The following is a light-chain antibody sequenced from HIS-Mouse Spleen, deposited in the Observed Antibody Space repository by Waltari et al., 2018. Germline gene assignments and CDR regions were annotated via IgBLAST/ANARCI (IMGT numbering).Light chain of an antibody. J-gene: IGLJ2*01. V-gene: IGLV2-8*01. Sequence: QSALTQPPSASGSPGQSVTIPCTGTSSDVGGYNYVSCYQQHPGKAPKLMIYEVSKRPSGVPDRFSGSKSGNTASLTVSGLRAEDEADYYCSSYAGSNNLGVFGGGTKLTVL. CDR2: EVS. CDR3: SSYAGSNNLGV. CDR1: SSDVGGYNY.